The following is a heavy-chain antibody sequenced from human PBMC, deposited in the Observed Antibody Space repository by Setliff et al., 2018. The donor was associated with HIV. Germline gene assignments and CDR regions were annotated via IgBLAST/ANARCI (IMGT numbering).Heavy chain of an antibody. D-gene: IGHD3-22*01. CDR2: ISAYNGNT. CDR3: ARDGYYYDGSAYSTFDY. Sequence: ASVKVSCKASGYTFINYGISWVRQAPGHGLEWMGWISAYNGNTNYAQQLQGRVTMTTDTSTSTAYMELRSLRSDDTAVYYCARDGYYYDGSAYSTFDYWGQGTLVTVSS. CDR1: GYTFINYG. V-gene: IGHV1-18*01. J-gene: IGHJ4*02.